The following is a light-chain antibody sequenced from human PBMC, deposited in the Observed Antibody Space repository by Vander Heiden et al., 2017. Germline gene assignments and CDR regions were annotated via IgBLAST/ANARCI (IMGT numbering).Light chain of an antibody. CDR1: QSVSST. J-gene: IGKJ2*01. V-gene: IGKV3-15*01. CDR3: QQYNNWPPNT. Sequence: ELVITQSPATLSVSPGERATLSCRASQSVSSTLAWYQQKPGQAPRLPARCSGSGSGTEFILTISSLQSEDFAVYYCQQYNNWPPNTFGQGTKLEIK.